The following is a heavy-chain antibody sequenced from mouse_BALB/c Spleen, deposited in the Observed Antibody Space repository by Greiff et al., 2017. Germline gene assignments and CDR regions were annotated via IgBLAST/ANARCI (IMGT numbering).Heavy chain of an antibody. J-gene: IGHJ4*01. CDR1: GFSLTSYG. CDR3: ARNWDVAMDY. V-gene: IGHV2-4*02. Sequence: VKLVESGPGLVQPSQSLSITCTVSGFSLTSYGVHWVRQPPGKGLEWLGMIWGGGSTDYNSALKSRLSISKDNSKSQVFLKMNSLQTDDTAMYYCARNWDVAMDYWGQGTSVTVSS. CDR2: IWGGGST. D-gene: IGHD4-1*01.